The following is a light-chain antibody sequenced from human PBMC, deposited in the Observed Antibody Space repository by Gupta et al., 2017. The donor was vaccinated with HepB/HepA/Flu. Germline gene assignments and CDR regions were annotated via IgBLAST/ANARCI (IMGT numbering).Light chain of an antibody. J-gene: IGLJ3*02. CDR2: SNQ. CDR1: SSNIGSNT. V-gene: IGLV1-44*01. CDR3: AAWDDSLNGWV. Sequence: QSVPTQPPSASGSPGQSVTISCSGRSSNIGSNTVNWYQQLPGTAPKLLTYSNQQRPAGVPNRFSGSKSGTSASLAISGRQSEDEADYYCAAWDDSLNGWVFGGGTKLTVL.